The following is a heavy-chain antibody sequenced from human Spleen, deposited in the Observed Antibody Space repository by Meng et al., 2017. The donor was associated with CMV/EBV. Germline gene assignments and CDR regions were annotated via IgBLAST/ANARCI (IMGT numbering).Heavy chain of an antibody. CDR3: ARRTFCSGGSCSPYNYYGMDV. J-gene: IGHJ6*02. CDR1: GDSVSSNSAA. D-gene: IGHD2-15*01. Sequence: SETLSLTCAISGDSVSSNSAAWNCIRQSPSRGLEWLGRTYYRSQWYNDYAVSVKSRITINPDTSKNQFSLQLNSVTPEDTAVYYCARRTFCSGGSCSPYNYYGMDVWGQGTTVTVSS. CDR2: TYYRSQWYN. V-gene: IGHV6-1*01.